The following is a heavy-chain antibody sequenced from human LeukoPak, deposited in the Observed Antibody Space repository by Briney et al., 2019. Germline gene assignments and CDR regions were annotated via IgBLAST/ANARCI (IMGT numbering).Heavy chain of an antibody. D-gene: IGHD2-21*01. CDR1: GGSISSYY. CDR2: IYYSGST. J-gene: IGHJ5*02. Sequence: SETLSLTCTVSGGSISSYYWSWIRQPPGKGLEWIGFIYYSGSTNYNPSLKSRVTMSVDTSKNQFSLKLSSVTAADTAVYYCARGNSPLNWFDPWGQGTLVTVSS. CDR3: ARGNSPLNWFDP. V-gene: IGHV4-59*12.